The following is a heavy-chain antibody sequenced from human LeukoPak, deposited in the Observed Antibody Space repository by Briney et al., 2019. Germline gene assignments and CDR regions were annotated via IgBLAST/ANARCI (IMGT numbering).Heavy chain of an antibody. J-gene: IGHJ5*01. V-gene: IGHV3-30-3*01. Sequence: GRSLRLSCAASGFTFRSYAMHWVRQAPGKGLEWVAVISYDGSNKYYADSVKGRFTISRDNVKNSLYLQMNSLRDEDTAVYYCAVEGYCSGGSCYTNWFDSWGQGTLVTVSS. D-gene: IGHD2-15*01. CDR2: ISYDGSNK. CDR3: AVEGYCSGGSCYTNWFDS. CDR1: GFTFRSYA.